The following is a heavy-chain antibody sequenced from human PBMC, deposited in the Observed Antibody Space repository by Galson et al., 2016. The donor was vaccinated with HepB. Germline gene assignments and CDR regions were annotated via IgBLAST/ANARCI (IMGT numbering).Heavy chain of an antibody. CDR3: AKGRNYYDNSGYFAD. V-gene: IGHV3-23*01. Sequence: SLRLSCAASGFTFNTSAMSWVRQAPGKGLEWVSTISGRGDNIYYADSVKGRFTISRDNSKNTLFLQMNSLRAEDTAVYYCAKGRNYYDNSGYFADWGQGTLVTVSS. CDR1: GFTFNTSA. D-gene: IGHD3-22*01. J-gene: IGHJ4*02. CDR2: ISGRGDNI.